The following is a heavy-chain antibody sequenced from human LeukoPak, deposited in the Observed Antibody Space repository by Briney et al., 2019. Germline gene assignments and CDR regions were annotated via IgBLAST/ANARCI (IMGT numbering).Heavy chain of an antibody. CDR2: ISGSGGST. CDR1: GFTFSSYW. J-gene: IGHJ4*02. V-gene: IGHV3-23*01. Sequence: GGSLRLSCAASGFTFSSYWMSWVRQAPGKGLEWVSAISGSGGSTYYADSVKGRFTISRDNSKNTLYLQMNSLRAEDTAVYYCAKQRAYATMTHFDYWGQGTLVTVSS. D-gene: IGHD3-22*01. CDR3: AKQRAYATMTHFDY.